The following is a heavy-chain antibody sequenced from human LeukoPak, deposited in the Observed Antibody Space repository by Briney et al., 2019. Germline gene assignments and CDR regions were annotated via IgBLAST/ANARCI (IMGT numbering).Heavy chain of an antibody. D-gene: IGHD2-2*01. CDR2: INHSGST. CDR3: ARGCPWDVVVPGGFDY. CDR1: GGSFSGYY. Sequence: PSETLSLTCAVYGGSFSGYYWSWIRQPPGKGLEWIGEINHSGSTNYNPSLKSRVTISVDTSKNQFSLKLSSVTAADTAVYYCARGCPWDVVVPGGFDYWGQGTLVTVSS. V-gene: IGHV4-34*01. J-gene: IGHJ4*02.